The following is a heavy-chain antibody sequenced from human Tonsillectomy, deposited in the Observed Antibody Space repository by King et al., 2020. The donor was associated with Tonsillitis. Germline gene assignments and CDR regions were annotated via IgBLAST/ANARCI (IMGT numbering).Heavy chain of an antibody. D-gene: IGHD3-22*01. CDR1: GFTFSSSG. CDR3: AGDRIVAVIGGGFDI. V-gene: IGHV3-33*08. Sequence: QLVQSGGGVVQPGRSLRLSCAASGFTFSSSGMHWVRQAPGRGLEWVAVIWYDGSNQYYADSVKGRFTISRDNSKNPLYLQMNSLRAEDPAVYYCAGDRIVAVIGGGFDIWGQGTRVTVAS. J-gene: IGHJ3*02. CDR2: IWYDGSNQ.